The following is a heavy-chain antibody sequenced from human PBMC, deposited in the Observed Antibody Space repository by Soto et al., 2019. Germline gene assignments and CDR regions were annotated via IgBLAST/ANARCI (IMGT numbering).Heavy chain of an antibody. CDR1: GFTFTDHY. CDR2: ARNKVNSYII. V-gene: IGHV3-72*01. Sequence: GGSLRLSCAASGFTFTDHYTDWVPQAPGEGLELVGRARNKVNSYIIAYAASVDGRFIISSDDSTNSLSLQMSSLKTEDTGAYFSVRFLGTNFDLWGQGTLVTVYS. CDR3: VRFLGTNFDL. J-gene: IGHJ4*02. D-gene: IGHD7-27*01.